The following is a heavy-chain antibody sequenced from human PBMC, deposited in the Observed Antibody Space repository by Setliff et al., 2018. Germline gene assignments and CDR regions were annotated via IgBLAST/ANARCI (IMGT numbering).Heavy chain of an antibody. Sequence: SETLSLTCSVSGGSISGSHYYWGWIRQSPGRGLEWIANIFQSGITFYNPSLKSRVTMSLDTSTNQFSLKLRSVTAADTAVYYCARLGGLLVATMPFDYWGQGIPVTVSS. CDR1: GGSISGSHYY. V-gene: IGHV4-39*01. J-gene: IGHJ4*02. CDR2: IFQSGIT. CDR3: ARLGGLLVATMPFDY. D-gene: IGHD5-12*01.